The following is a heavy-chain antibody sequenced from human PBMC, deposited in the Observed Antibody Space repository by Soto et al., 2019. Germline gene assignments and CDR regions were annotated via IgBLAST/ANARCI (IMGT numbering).Heavy chain of an antibody. J-gene: IGHJ5*02. V-gene: IGHV4-61*01. CDR3: ARESDTAMANNWFDP. CDR1: GGSVSSGSYY. D-gene: IGHD5-18*01. Sequence: QVQLQESGPGLVKPSETLSLTCTVSGGSVSSGSYYWSWIRQPPGKGLEWIGYIYYSGSTNYNPSLMSRVTISVDTSKNQFSLKLSSVTAADTAVYYCARESDTAMANNWFDPWGQGTLDTVSS. CDR2: IYYSGST.